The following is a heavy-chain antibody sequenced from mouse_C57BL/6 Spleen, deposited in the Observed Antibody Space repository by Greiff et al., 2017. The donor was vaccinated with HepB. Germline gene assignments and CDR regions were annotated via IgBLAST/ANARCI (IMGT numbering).Heavy chain of an antibody. V-gene: IGHV1-59*01. J-gene: IGHJ4*01. CDR2: IDPSDSYT. D-gene: IGHD2-1*01. CDR1: GYTFTSYW. Sequence: QVQLQQPGAELVRPGTSVKLSCKASGYTFTSYWMHWVKQRPGQGLEWIGVIDPSDSYTNYNQKFKGKATLTVDTSSSTAYMQLSSLTSEDSAVYYCAGGFYYGNAMDYWGQGTSVTVSS. CDR3: AGGFYYGNAMDY.